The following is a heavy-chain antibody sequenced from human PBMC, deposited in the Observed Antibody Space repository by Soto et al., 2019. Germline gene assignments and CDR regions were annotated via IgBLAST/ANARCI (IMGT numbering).Heavy chain of an antibody. D-gene: IGHD2-8*02. J-gene: IGHJ6*02. CDR3: TSILLGSDYYYYYGMDV. CDR2: IRSKANSYAT. CDR1: GFTFSGPA. V-gene: IGHV3-73*01. Sequence: GGSLRLSCAASGFTFSGPAMHWVRQASGKGLEWVGRIRSKANSYATAYAASVKGRFTISRDDSKNTAYLQMNSLKTEDTAVYYCTSILLGSDYYYYYGMDVWGQGTTVTVSS.